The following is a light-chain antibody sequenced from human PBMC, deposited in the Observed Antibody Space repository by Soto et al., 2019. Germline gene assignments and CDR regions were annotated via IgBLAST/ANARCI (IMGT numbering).Light chain of an antibody. J-gene: IGKJ2*01. CDR2: GSS. V-gene: IGKV3-20*01. CDR3: QQYGSSPPYT. Sequence: EVVVTQAPGTLSLSRGESANLACRASENVSHNYLAWYLQKPGQAPRLLLFGSSDRAAGIPDRFSGSGSGTDFTLTISRLEPEDFAVYSCQQYGSSPPYTFGQGTKLEIK. CDR1: ENVSHNY.